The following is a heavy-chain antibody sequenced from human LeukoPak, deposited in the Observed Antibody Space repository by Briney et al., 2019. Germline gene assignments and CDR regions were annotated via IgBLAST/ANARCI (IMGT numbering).Heavy chain of an antibody. V-gene: IGHV3-23*01. Sequence: GGSLRLSCAASGFTFSFYGMSWVRQPPGKGLEWVSVISASGDNTHNVDSVKGRFTISRDNSKNTLYLQMNSLRGEDTAVYYCAKDVMHFGSGRPYYMDVWGRGTTVIISS. CDR3: AKDVMHFGSGRPYYMDV. CDR2: ISASGDNT. D-gene: IGHD3-10*01. CDR1: GFTFSFYG. J-gene: IGHJ6*03.